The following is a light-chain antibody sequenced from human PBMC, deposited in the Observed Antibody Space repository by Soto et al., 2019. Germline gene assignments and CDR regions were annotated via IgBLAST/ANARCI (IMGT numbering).Light chain of an antibody. CDR2: DVT. CDR3: QSYDSSLSGYV. V-gene: IGLV2-11*01. J-gene: IGLJ1*01. Sequence: QSALTQPRSVSGSPGQSVTFSCTGTSSDIGGYNSVSWYQQHPGKVPKLMIYDVTKRPSGVPDRFSGSKSGNTASLTISGLQSEDEGDYYCQSYDSSLSGYVFGTGTKLTVL. CDR1: SSDIGGYNS.